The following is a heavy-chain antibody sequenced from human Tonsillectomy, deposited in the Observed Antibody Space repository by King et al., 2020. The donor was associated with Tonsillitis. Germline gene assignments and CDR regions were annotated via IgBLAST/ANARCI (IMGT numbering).Heavy chain of an antibody. CDR2: ISGDGDST. Sequence: EGQLVQSGGGVVQPGGSLRLSCAASGFTFDDYAMHWVRQAPGKGLEWVSLISGDGDSTYYADSVKGRFTISRDNSKNSLYLQMHSLRTEDTALYYCAKDGRGYSYGWIDYWGQGTLVTVSS. D-gene: IGHD5-18*01. J-gene: IGHJ4*02. CDR3: AKDGRGYSYGWIDY. V-gene: IGHV3-43*02. CDR1: GFTFDDYA.